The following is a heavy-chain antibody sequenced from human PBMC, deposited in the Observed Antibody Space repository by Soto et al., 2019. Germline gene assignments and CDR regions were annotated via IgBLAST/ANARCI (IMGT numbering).Heavy chain of an antibody. Sequence: QVQLVQSGAEVKKPGASVKLSCRTSGYTFTHYYIHWVRQAPGQGLEWLAIINPASGSTNYAQDFQGRVTLTMDTSTTTVYMELRGLRAEDTAIFYCARALAAGAHCGQGTLVTVSS. CDR3: ARALAAGAH. CDR2: INPASGST. V-gene: IGHV1-46*01. D-gene: IGHD6-25*01. J-gene: IGHJ4*02. CDR1: GYTFTHYY.